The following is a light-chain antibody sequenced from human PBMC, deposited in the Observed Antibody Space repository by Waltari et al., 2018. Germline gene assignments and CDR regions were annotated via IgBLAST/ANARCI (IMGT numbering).Light chain of an antibody. J-gene: IGLJ3*02. Sequence: QSVLTQPPSVSGAPGQRVTIPCTGRGSNIGAGYPVHWYQQLPRAAPKLLIYGSTSRPLGVPDRFFGSTSGTSASLAITGLQAEDEADYYCQSYDTSLRVVFGGGTKLTVL. V-gene: IGLV1-40*01. CDR2: GST. CDR1: GSNIGAGYP. CDR3: QSYDTSLRVV.